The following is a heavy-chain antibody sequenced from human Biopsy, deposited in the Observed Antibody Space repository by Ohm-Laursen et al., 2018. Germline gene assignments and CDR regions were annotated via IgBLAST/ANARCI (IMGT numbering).Heavy chain of an antibody. CDR2: IYSDGNT. CDR3: ARGPGKLWSGYYT. D-gene: IGHD3-3*01. J-gene: IGHJ5*02. CDR1: GFTVSDNH. Sequence: SLRLSCSASGFTVSDNHISWIRRAPGKGLQWVSLIYSDGNTYYADSAKGRFTISRDIPRNTLYLQMNSLRAEDTAVYYCARGPGKLWSGYYTWGQGSLVSVSS. V-gene: IGHV3-53*01.